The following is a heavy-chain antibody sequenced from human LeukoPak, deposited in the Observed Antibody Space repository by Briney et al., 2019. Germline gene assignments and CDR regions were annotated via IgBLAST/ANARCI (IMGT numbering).Heavy chain of an antibody. Sequence: PSETLSLTCTVSGGSISSYYWSWIRQPPGKGLEWIGYMYYSGITKCNPSLKSRVTISVDTSKNQFSLKLSSVTAADTAVYYCARHSSCSSTSCYHIPDSPWGQGTLVTVSS. CDR2: MYYSGIT. CDR3: ARHSSCSSTSCYHIPDSP. CDR1: GGSISSYY. J-gene: IGHJ4*02. D-gene: IGHD2-2*01. V-gene: IGHV4-59*08.